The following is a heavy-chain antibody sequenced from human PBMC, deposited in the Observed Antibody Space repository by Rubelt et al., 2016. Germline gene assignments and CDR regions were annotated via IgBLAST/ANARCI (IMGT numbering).Heavy chain of an antibody. D-gene: IGHD4-17*01. CDR1: GFSFGDYA. CDR2: IRTKTYGGTT. CDR3: ARVRRDPTVSDY. V-gene: IGHV3-49*03. Sequence: EVQLVESGGDLVQPGGSLRLSCRGSGFSFGDYALSWFRQAPGKGLEWVGFIRTKTYGGTTEYAASVKGRFTFSRDDPKGTAYLQMNSLKTEDTAVYYCARVRRDPTVSDYWGQGTLVTVSS. J-gene: IGHJ4*02.